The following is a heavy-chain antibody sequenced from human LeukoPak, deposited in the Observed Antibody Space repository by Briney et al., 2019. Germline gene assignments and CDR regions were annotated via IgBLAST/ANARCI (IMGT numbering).Heavy chain of an antibody. V-gene: IGHV3-53*01. CDR2: LYSDGNT. J-gene: IGHJ4*02. CDR1: GFTVITND. CDR3: ARGVEPLAANTLAY. D-gene: IGHD1-14*01. Sequence: GGSLGLSCAASGFTVITNDMTWVRQVPGKGLEWVSVLYSDGNTKYADSVQGRFTISRDNSKNTLYLEMNSLSPDDTAVYYCARGVEPLAANTLAYWGQGTLVTVSS.